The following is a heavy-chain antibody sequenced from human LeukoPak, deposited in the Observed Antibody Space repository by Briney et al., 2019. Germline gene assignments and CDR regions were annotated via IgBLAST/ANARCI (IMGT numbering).Heavy chain of an antibody. D-gene: IGHD3-16*01. CDR2: IYYSGST. CDR1: GGSISSYY. J-gene: IGHJ4*02. Sequence: SETLSLTCTVSGGSISSYYWSWIRQPPGKGLEWIGYIYYSGSTNYNPSLKSRVTISVDTSKNQFSLKLSSVTAADTAVYYCARERTFGGVIDYWGQGTLVTVSS. CDR3: ARERTFGGVIDY. V-gene: IGHV4-59*12.